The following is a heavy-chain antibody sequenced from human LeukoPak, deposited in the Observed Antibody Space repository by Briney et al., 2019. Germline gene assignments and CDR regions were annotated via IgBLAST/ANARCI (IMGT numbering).Heavy chain of an antibody. CDR2: ISGSGDST. CDR1: RFTFSSYA. V-gene: IGHV3-23*01. D-gene: IGHD2-2*02. CDR3: ARGRYCTSTTWYIDQ. J-gene: IGHJ5*02. Sequence: PGGSLRLSCAASRFTFSSYALTWVRQAPGKGLEWVSGISGSGDSTYYADSVKGRFTISRDNSKNTLYLQMNSLRAEDTAVYYCARGRYCTSTTWYIDQWGQGTLVTVCS.